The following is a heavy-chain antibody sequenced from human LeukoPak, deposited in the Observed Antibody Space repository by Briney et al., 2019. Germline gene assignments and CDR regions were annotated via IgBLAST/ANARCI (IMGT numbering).Heavy chain of an antibody. V-gene: IGHV1-69*05. CDR2: IIPIFGTA. Sequence: SVKVSCKASGGTFSSYAISWVRQAPGQGLEWMGGIIPIFGTANYAQKFQGRVTITTDESTSTAYMELSSLRSEDTAVYYCARGREWLRHNWFDPWGQGTLVTVSS. CDR3: ARGREWLRHNWFDP. CDR1: GGTFSSYA. J-gene: IGHJ5*02. D-gene: IGHD5-12*01.